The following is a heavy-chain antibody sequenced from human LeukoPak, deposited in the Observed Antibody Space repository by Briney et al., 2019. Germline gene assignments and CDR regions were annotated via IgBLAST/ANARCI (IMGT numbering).Heavy chain of an antibody. CDR3: ARGTTGSYGSGSYGGDFDY. V-gene: IGHV4-34*01. CDR2: INHCGST. CDR1: GGSISNYY. J-gene: IGHJ4*02. Sequence: SETLSLTCTVSGGSISNYYWSWIRQPPGKGLEWIGEINHCGSTNYNPSLKSRVTISVDTSKNQFSLKLSSVTAADTAVYYCARGTTGSYGSGSYGGDFDYWGQGTLVTVSS. D-gene: IGHD3-10*01.